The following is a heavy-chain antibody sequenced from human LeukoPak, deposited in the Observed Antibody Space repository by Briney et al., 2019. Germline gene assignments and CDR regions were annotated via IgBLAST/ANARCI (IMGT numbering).Heavy chain of an antibody. CDR3: ARSRSVCQLLQVGAFDI. Sequence: SETLSLTCTVSGGSISSGGYYWSWIRQHPGKGLEWIGYIYYSGSTYYSPSLKSRVTISVDTSKNQFSLKLSSVTAADTAVYYCARSRSVCQLLQVGAFDIWGQGTMVTVSS. D-gene: IGHD2-2*01. J-gene: IGHJ3*02. CDR1: GGSISSGGYY. CDR2: IYYSGST. V-gene: IGHV4-31*03.